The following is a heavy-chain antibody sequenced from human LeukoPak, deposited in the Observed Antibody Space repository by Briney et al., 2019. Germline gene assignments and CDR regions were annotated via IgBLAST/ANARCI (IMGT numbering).Heavy chain of an antibody. J-gene: IGHJ4*02. D-gene: IGHD1-26*01. CDR3: ARRKVGVYYFDY. Sequence: SETLSLTCTVSGGSISSYYWSWIRQPPGKGLEWIGYIYYSGSTNYNPYLKSRVTISVDTSKNQFSLKLSSVTAADTAVYYCARRKVGVYYFDYWGQGTLVTVSS. CDR2: IYYSGST. V-gene: IGHV4-59*08. CDR1: GGSISSYY.